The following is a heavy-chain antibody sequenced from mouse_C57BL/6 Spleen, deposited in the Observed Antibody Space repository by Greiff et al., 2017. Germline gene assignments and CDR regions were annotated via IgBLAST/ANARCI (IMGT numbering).Heavy chain of an antibody. CDR2: INPSNGGT. Sequence: QVQLQQPGTELVKPGASVKLSCKASGYTFTSYWMHWVKQRPGQGLEWIGNINPSNGGTNYNEKFKSKATLTVDKSSSTAYMQLSSLTSEDSVVYYCSRLGGGNTPFAYWGQGTLVTVSA. CDR3: SRLGGGNTPFAY. D-gene: IGHD1-1*02. J-gene: IGHJ3*01. CDR1: GYTFTSYW. V-gene: IGHV1-53*01.